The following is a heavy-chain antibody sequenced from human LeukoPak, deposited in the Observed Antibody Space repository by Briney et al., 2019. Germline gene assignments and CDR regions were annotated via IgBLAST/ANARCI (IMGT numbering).Heavy chain of an antibody. Sequence: ASVKVSCKASGYTFTSYDINWVRQAPGQGLEWMGWMNPNSGNTDYAQKFKGRVTMTRNTSISTAYMELSSLRSEDTAVYYCARDWGELCAFDIWGQGTMVTVSS. CDR1: GYTFTSYD. CDR2: MNPNSGNT. J-gene: IGHJ3*02. CDR3: ARDWGELCAFDI. D-gene: IGHD3-16*01. V-gene: IGHV1-8*01.